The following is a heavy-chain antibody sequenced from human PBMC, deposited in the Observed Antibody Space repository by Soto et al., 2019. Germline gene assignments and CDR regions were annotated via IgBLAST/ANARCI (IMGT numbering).Heavy chain of an antibody. CDR3: AKVAKSRVVIEYFDY. CDR2: ISSSGGRT. V-gene: IGHV3-23*01. J-gene: IGHJ4*02. CDR1: GFTFANYG. D-gene: IGHD3-3*01. Sequence: GGSLRLSCGTSGFTFANYGMGWVRQAPGRGLEWVSGISSSGGRTYYADSVKGRFTISRDNSKNTLFLQMNSLRAEDTAVYYCAKVAKSRVVIEYFDYWGQRSLVTVSS.